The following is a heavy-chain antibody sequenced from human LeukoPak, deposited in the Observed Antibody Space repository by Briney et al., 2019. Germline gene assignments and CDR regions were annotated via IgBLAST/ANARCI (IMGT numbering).Heavy chain of an antibody. J-gene: IGHJ6*03. Sequence: ASVKVSCKASGYTFTSYGISWVRQATGQGLEWMGWISAYNGNTNYAQKLQGRVTMTTDTSTSTAYMELRSLRSDDTAVYYCARERVVPAATKYYYMDVWGKGTTVTVSS. CDR3: ARERVVPAATKYYYMDV. CDR2: ISAYNGNT. D-gene: IGHD2-2*01. V-gene: IGHV1-18*01. CDR1: GYTFTSYG.